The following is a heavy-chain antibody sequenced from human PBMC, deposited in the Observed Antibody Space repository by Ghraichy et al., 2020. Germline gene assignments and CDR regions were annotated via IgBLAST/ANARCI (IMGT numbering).Heavy chain of an antibody. V-gene: IGHV3-66*02. J-gene: IGHJ4*02. CDR2: IYSGGST. Sequence: GESLNISCAASGFTVSSNYMSWVRQAPGKGLEWVSVIYSGGSTYYADSVKGRFTISRDNSKNTLYLQMNSLRAEDTAVYYCARLYCSGGSCWYFDYWGQGTLVIVSS. CDR1: GFTVSSNY. D-gene: IGHD2-15*01. CDR3: ARLYCSGGSCWYFDY.